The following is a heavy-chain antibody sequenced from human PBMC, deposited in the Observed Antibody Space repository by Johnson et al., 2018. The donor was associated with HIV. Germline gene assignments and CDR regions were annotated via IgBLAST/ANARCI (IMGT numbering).Heavy chain of an antibody. V-gene: IGHV3-33*01. CDR3: ARGPIADDAFDI. CDR2: IWYDGSNK. J-gene: IGHJ3*02. CDR1: GFTFSSYG. D-gene: IGHD3-16*02. Sequence: QVQLLESGGGVVQPGRSLRLSCAASGFTFSSYGMHWVRQAPGKGLEWVAVIWYDGSNKYYTYSVKGRFTISRDNSKNMLYLQMNSLRAEDTAVYFCARGPIADDAFDIWGQGTMVTVSS.